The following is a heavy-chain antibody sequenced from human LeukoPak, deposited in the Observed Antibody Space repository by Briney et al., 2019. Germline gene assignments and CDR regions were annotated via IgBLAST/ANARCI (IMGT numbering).Heavy chain of an antibody. Sequence: ASVKVSCKASGGTFSSHAISWVRQAPGQGLEWMGRIIPIFGTANYAQKFQGRVTITTDESTSTAYMELSSLRSEDTAVYYCAARDGYNDRADYWGQGTLVTVSS. CDR2: IIPIFGTA. D-gene: IGHD5-24*01. V-gene: IGHV1-69*05. CDR1: GGTFSSHA. J-gene: IGHJ4*02. CDR3: AARDGYNDRADY.